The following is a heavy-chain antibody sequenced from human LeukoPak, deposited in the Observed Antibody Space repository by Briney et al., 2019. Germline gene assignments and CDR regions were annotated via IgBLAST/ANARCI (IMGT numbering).Heavy chain of an antibody. D-gene: IGHD2-2*01. V-gene: IGHV3-15*01. Sequence: GGSLRLSCAASGFTFSNAWVSGVPQAPGKGREGVGRNKSKTDDGTTDYSAAVKRRFTISRDDSKNTLYLQMNSLKTEDTAVYYCTTYIVVVPAAKFSHYWGQGTLVTVSS. CDR3: TTYIVVVPAAKFSHY. J-gene: IGHJ4*02. CDR1: GFTFSNAW. CDR2: NKSKTDDGTT.